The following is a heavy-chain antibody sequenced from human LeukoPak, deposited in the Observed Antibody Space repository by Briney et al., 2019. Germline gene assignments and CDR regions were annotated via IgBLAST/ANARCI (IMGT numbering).Heavy chain of an antibody. CDR2: INHSGST. CDR1: GGSFSGYY. Sequence: SETLSLTCAVYGGSFSGYYWSWIRQPPGKGLEWIGEINHSGSTNYNPSLKSRVTISVDTSKNQFSLKLSSVTAADTAVYYCARVPWVCSSTSCYYYYYMDVWGKGTTVTISS. CDR3: ARVPWVCSSTSCYYYYYMDV. V-gene: IGHV4-34*01. J-gene: IGHJ6*03. D-gene: IGHD2-2*01.